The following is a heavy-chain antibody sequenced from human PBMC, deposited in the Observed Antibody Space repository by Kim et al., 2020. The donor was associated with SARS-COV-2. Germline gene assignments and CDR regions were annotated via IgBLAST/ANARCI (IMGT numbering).Heavy chain of an antibody. CDR3: SRDEDLYSSGKDAFDI. Sequence: GGSLRLSCAASGFTFSSYWMTWVRQAPGKGLNWVANIKQDGNQKYYVDSVKGRFTISRDNAKKSRYLQMNSLIAEDTAVYYWSRDEDLYSSGKDAFDIWGQGTMVTVSS. D-gene: IGHD6-19*01. CDR1: GFTFSSYW. CDR2: IKQDGNQK. V-gene: IGHV3-7*01. J-gene: IGHJ3*02.